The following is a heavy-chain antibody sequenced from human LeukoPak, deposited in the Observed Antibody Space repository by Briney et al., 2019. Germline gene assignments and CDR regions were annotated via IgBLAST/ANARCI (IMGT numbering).Heavy chain of an antibody. V-gene: IGHV4-31*03. CDR3: ARGVGPLAHNWFDP. J-gene: IGHJ5*02. Sequence: SETLSLTCTVSGGSISSGGYYWSWIRQHPGKGLEWIGYIYYSGSTYYNPSLKSRVTISVDTSKNQFSLKLSSVTAADTAVYYCARGVGPLAHNWFDPWGQGTLVTVSS. CDR2: IYYSGST. CDR1: GGSISSGGYY.